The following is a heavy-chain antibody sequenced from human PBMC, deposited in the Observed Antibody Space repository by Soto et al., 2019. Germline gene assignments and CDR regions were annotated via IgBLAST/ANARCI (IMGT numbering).Heavy chain of an antibody. V-gene: IGHV3-23*01. CDR3: ATLNYYDSPGVH. J-gene: IGHJ4*02. CDR1: GFSFSTFE. Sequence: PWGSLRLSCAASGFSFSTFEMSWVRQAPGRGLEWVSFISDDGSRTYYADAVKGRFTISRDNSKHTLYLQMNSLTAEDTAVYYCATLNYYDSPGVHWGRGTLVTVSS. D-gene: IGHD3-22*01. CDR2: ISDDGSRT.